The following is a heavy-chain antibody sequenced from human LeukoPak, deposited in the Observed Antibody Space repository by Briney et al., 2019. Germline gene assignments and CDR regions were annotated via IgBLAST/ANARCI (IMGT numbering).Heavy chain of an antibody. Sequence: GGSLRLSCAASGFTVSSNYMSWVRQAPGKGLEWVSSISSSSSYIYYADSVKGRFTISRDNAKNSLYLQMNSLRAEDTAVYYCARDSSGYYSGYWGQGTLVTVSS. CDR2: ISSSSSYI. CDR3: ARDSSGYYSGY. CDR1: GFTVSSNY. D-gene: IGHD3-22*01. V-gene: IGHV3-21*01. J-gene: IGHJ4*02.